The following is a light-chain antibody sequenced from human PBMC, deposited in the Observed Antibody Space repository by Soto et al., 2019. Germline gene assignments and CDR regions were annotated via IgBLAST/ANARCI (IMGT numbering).Light chain of an antibody. CDR2: EVS. Sequence: QSALTQPRSVSGYPGQSVTISCTGISSDVDSYNRVSWYQQPPGTAPKLMIYEVSNRPSGVPDRFSGSKSGNTASLTISGLQAEDEADYYCCSYAGSHTWVFGTGTKLTVL. V-gene: IGLV2-18*02. CDR1: SSDVDSYNR. J-gene: IGLJ1*01. CDR3: CSYAGSHTWV.